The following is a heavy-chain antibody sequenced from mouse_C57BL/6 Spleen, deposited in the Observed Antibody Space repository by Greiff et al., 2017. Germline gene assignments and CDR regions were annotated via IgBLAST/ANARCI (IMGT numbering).Heavy chain of an antibody. J-gene: IGHJ2*01. CDR2: ISYDGSN. CDR1: GYSITSGYY. CDR3: ERVLYDYDFDY. Sequence: EVKLVESGPGLVKPSQSLSLTCSVTGYSITSGYYWNWIRQFPGNKLEWMGYISYDGSNNYNPSLKNRISITRDTSKNQFFLKLNSVTTEDTATYYCERVLYDYDFDYWGQGTTLTVSS. V-gene: IGHV3-6*01. D-gene: IGHD2-4*01.